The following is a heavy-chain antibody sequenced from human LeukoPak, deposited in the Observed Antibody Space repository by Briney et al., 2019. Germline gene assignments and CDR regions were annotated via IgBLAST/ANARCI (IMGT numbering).Heavy chain of an antibody. J-gene: IGHJ6*03. D-gene: IGHD6-13*01. Sequence: GASVKVSCKASGYTFTGYYLHGVRQAPGQGLEWMGRINPNSGGTNYAQKFQGRVTMTRDTSISTAYMELSRLRSDDTAVYYCARDLVAAAGTNYYYYMDVWGKGTTVTVSS. V-gene: IGHV1-2*06. CDR2: INPNSGGT. CDR3: ARDLVAAAGTNYYYYMDV. CDR1: GYTFTGYY.